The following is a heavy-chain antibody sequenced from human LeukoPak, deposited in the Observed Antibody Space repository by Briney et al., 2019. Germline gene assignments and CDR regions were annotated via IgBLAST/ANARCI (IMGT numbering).Heavy chain of an antibody. V-gene: IGHV3-30*18. J-gene: IGHJ5*02. D-gene: IGHD6-19*01. CDR1: GFTFSSYG. CDR3: AKAPRAYSSGWYDSRDT. CDR2: ISYDGSNK. Sequence: GGSLRLSCAASGFTFSSYGMHWVRQAPGKGLEWVAVISYDGSNKYYADSVKGRFTISRDNSKNTLYLQMNSLRAEDTAVYYCAKAPRAYSSGWYDSRDTWGQGTLVTVSS.